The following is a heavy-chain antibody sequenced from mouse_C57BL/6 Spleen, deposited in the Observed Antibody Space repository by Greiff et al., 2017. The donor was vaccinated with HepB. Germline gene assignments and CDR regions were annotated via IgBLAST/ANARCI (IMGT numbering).Heavy chain of an antibody. V-gene: IGHV5-9*01. Sequence: EVKLVESGGGLVKPGGSLKLSCAASGFTFSSYTMSWVRQTPEKRLEWVATISGGGGNTYYPDSVKGRFTISRDNAKNTLYLQMSSLRSEDTALYYCARRGDYDYFDYWGQGTTLTVSS. J-gene: IGHJ2*01. CDR1: GFTFSSYT. CDR3: ARRGDYDYFDY. CDR2: ISGGGGNT. D-gene: IGHD2-4*01.